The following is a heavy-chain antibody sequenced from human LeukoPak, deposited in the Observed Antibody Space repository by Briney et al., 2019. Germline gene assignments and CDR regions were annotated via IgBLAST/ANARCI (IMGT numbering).Heavy chain of an antibody. CDR3: ARLSHGYSYATDY. V-gene: IGHV4-61*02. CDR2: IYTSGST. J-gene: IGHJ4*02. D-gene: IGHD5-18*01. CDR1: GGSISSGSYY. Sequence: SQTLSLTCTVSGGSISSGSYYWSWIRQPAGKGLEWIGRIYTSGSTNYKPSLKSRVTISVDTSKNQFSLKLSSVTAADTAVYYCARLSHGYSYATDYWGQGTLVTVSS.